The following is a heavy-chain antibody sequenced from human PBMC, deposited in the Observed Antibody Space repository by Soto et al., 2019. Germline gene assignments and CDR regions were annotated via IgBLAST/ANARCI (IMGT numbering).Heavy chain of an antibody. CDR3: AKVGPAYSGYAYFDY. CDR2: ISYEGSNK. Sequence: QVQLVESGGGVVQPGRSLRLSCAASGFTFSSYGIHWVRQAPGKGLEWAAFISYEGSNKYYADPVKGRFTVSRDNSKNRLYLQMNSLRAEDTAVYYCAKVGPAYSGYAYFDYWGQGTLVTVSS. CDR1: GFTFSSYG. V-gene: IGHV3-30*18. D-gene: IGHD5-12*01. J-gene: IGHJ4*02.